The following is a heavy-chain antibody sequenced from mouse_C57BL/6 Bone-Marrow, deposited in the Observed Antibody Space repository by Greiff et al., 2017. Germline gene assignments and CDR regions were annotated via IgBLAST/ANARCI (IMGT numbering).Heavy chain of an antibody. Sequence: VQLQQPGAELVKPGSSVKLSCKASGYTFTNYWMHWVKQRPGQGLEWIGMMHPNGGSPDYNEKFKSEATLSVDKSSRTAYMELSRLTSEDSAVFYCARSYDYDDYTMDYWGQGTSVTVSS. V-gene: IGHV1-64*01. CDR3: ARSYDYDDYTMDY. CDR2: MHPNGGSP. D-gene: IGHD2-4*01. J-gene: IGHJ4*01. CDR1: GYTFTNYW.